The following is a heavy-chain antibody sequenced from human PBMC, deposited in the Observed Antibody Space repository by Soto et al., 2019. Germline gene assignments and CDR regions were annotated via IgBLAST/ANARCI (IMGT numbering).Heavy chain of an antibody. J-gene: IGHJ4*02. D-gene: IGHD1-1*01. CDR3: AKAHLRLERPEECVGY. CDR2: ISGSGGIT. Sequence: PGGSLRLSCAASGFTFSSYAMSWVRQAPGKGLEWVSVISGSGGITYYADSVKGRFTISRDNSKNTLNLQMNSLRAEDTAVYYCAKAHLRLERPEECVGYWGQGTLVTVSS. V-gene: IGHV3-23*01. CDR1: GFTFSSYA.